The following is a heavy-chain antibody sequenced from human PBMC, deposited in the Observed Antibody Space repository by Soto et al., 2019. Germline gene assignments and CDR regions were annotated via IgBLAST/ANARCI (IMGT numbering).Heavy chain of an antibody. CDR1: GGSISSYY. D-gene: IGHD3-10*01. V-gene: IGHV4-59*01. CDR2: IYYSGST. Sequence: SETLCLTCTVSGGSISSYYWSGIRQPPGKGLEWIGYIYYSGSTNYNPSLKSRVTISVDTSKNQFSLKLSSVTAADTAVYYCARDYYGSGSPSHYYYYMDVWGKGTTVTVSS. CDR3: ARDYYGSGSPSHYYYYMDV. J-gene: IGHJ6*03.